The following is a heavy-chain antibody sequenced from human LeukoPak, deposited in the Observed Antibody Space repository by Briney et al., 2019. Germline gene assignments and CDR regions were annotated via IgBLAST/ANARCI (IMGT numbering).Heavy chain of an antibody. CDR2: INPSGGST. J-gene: IGHJ1*01. V-gene: IGHV1-46*01. CDR1: GYTXTSYY. CDR3: ARDGVGYYDSSGYYYFQH. Sequence: ASVKVSCKASGYTXTSYYMHWVRQAPGQGLEWMGIINPSGGSTSYAQKFQGRVTMTRDTSTSTVYMELSSLRSEDTAVYYCARDGVGYYDSSGYYYFQHWGQGTLVTVSS. D-gene: IGHD3-22*01.